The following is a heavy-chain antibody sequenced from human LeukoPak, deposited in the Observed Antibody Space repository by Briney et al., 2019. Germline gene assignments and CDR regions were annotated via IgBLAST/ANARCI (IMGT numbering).Heavy chain of an antibody. CDR3: ARDLDSSSWLIGY. Sequence: GGSLRLSCAASGFTFSSYAMHWVRQAPGKGLEWVAVISYDGSNKYYADSVKGRFTISRDNSENTLYLQMNSLRAEDTAVYYCARDLDSSSWLIGYWGQGTLVTVSS. V-gene: IGHV3-30*04. CDR1: GFTFSSYA. D-gene: IGHD6-13*01. CDR2: ISYDGSNK. J-gene: IGHJ4*02.